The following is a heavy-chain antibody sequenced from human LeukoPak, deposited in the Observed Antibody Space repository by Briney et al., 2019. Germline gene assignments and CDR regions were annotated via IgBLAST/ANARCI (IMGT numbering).Heavy chain of an antibody. J-gene: IGHJ4*02. CDR3: ARDKGDFWSGYYLFDY. D-gene: IGHD3-3*01. V-gene: IGHV3-7*01. CDR2: IKQDGSEK. Sequence: GGSLRLXCAASGFTCSSYWMRWVRQAPGKGLEWVANIKQDGSEKYYVDSVKGRFTIPRDNAKNSLYLQMNSLRAEDTAVYYCARDKGDFWSGYYLFDYWGQGTLVTVSS. CDR1: GFTCSSYW.